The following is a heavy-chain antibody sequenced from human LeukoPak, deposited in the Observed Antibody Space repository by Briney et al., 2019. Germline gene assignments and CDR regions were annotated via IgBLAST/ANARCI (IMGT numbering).Heavy chain of an antibody. CDR2: ISSSGSYI. CDR1: GFTFSSYS. J-gene: IGHJ4*02. D-gene: IGHD4-17*01. Sequence: GGSLRLSCAAPGFTFSSYSMNWVRQAPGKGLEWVSSISSSGSYIYYADSVKGRFTISRDNAKNSLYLQMNSLRAEDTAVYYCARGYYGDPSQVYYFDYWGQGTLVTVSS. V-gene: IGHV3-21*01. CDR3: ARGYYGDPSQVYYFDY.